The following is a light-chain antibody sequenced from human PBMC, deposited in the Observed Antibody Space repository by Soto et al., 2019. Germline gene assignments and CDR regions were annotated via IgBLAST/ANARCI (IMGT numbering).Light chain of an antibody. J-gene: IGKJ1*01. V-gene: IGKV1D-8*03. CDR3: QQLNSDPLT. Sequence: VIRMTQSPSLLSASTVDRVTISCRMSQGISSYLDWYQQKPGKAPKVLIYAASTLQSGGPSRFSGSGAGTDFTLTISSLHPEDFATYYCQQLNSDPLTFGPGTKVDIK. CDR2: AAS. CDR1: QGISSY.